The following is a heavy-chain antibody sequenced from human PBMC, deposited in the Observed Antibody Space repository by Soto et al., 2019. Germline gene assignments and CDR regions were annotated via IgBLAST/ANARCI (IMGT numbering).Heavy chain of an antibody. CDR2: ISSSSSYI. CDR1: GFTFSSYS. D-gene: IGHD2-2*01. Sequence: GGSLRLSCAASGFTFSSYSMNWVRQAPGKGLEWVSSISSSSSYIYYADSVKGRFTISRDNAKNSLYLQMNSLRAEDTAVYYCARDPYCSSTSCYPDYYYYYGMGVWGQGTTVTVYS. V-gene: IGHV3-21*01. CDR3: ARDPYCSSTSCYPDYYYYYGMGV. J-gene: IGHJ6*02.